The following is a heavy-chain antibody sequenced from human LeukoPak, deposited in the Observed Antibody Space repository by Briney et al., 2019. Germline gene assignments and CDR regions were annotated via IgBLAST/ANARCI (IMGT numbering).Heavy chain of an antibody. CDR3: ARGRVATKEDHFDY. CDR2: MNPNSGNT. V-gene: IGHV1-8*03. CDR1: GYTFTSYD. Sequence: GASVKVSCKASGYTFTSYDINWVRQATGQGLEWMGWMNPNSGNTGYAQKFQGRVTITRNTSISTAYMELSSLRSEDTAVYYCARGRVATKEDHFDYWGQGTLVTVSS. D-gene: IGHD5-24*01. J-gene: IGHJ4*02.